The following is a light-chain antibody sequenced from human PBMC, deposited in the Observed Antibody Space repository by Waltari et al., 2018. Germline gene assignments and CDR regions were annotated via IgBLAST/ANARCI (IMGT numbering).Light chain of an antibody. Sequence: QSVLTQPPSASGTPGQRVTISSSGSNSNIGKNFVYWYQQLAGTAPKLLIYRDDQRPSGVSARFSGSKSGTSASLAISGLRSEDEADYYCAAWDDSLSGQVLFGGGTKLTVL. CDR2: RDD. J-gene: IGLJ3*02. V-gene: IGLV1-47*01. CDR1: NSNIGKNF. CDR3: AAWDDSLSGQVL.